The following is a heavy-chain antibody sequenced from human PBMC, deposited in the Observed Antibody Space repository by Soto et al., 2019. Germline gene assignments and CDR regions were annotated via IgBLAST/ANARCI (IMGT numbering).Heavy chain of an antibody. CDR1: GYSFTSYW. CDR2: IYPGDSDT. CDR3: ARHGVRYCSGGSCYSRTYYGMDV. J-gene: IGHJ6*02. V-gene: IGHV5-51*01. D-gene: IGHD2-15*01. Sequence: PGESLKISCKGSGYSFTSYWIGWVRQMPGKGLEWMGIIYPGDSDTRYGPSFQGQVTISADKSISTAYLQWSSLKASDTAMYYCARHGVRYCSGGSCYSRTYYGMDVWGQGTTVTVSS.